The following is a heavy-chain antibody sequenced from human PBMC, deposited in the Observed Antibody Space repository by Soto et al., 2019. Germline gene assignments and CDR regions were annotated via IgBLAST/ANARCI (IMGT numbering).Heavy chain of an antibody. CDR3: ARDGDVDTAMGHTFDY. J-gene: IGHJ4*02. Sequence: GGSLRLSCAASGFTFSSYAMHWVRQAPGKGLEWVAVISYDGSNKYYADSVKGRFTISRDNSKNTLYLQMNSLRAEDTAVYYCARDGDVDTAMGHTFDYWGQGTLVTVSS. CDR2: ISYDGSNK. V-gene: IGHV3-30-3*01. CDR1: GFTFSSYA. D-gene: IGHD5-18*01.